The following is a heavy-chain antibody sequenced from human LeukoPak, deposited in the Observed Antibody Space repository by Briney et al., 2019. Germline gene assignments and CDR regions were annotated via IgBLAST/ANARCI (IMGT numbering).Heavy chain of an antibody. V-gene: IGHV3-23*05. CDR2: VDYSGGST. J-gene: IGHJ4*01. CDR1: GFTFSSYA. CDR3: AKDPLSGYYFFDS. Sequence: GGSLRLSCAASGFTFSSYAMNWVRQAPGKGLEWVSTVDYSGGSTYYADSVKGRFTISRDNSKNTPYLQMNSLRAEDTAVYYCAKDPLSGYYFFDSWGQGTLVTVSS. D-gene: IGHD3-22*01.